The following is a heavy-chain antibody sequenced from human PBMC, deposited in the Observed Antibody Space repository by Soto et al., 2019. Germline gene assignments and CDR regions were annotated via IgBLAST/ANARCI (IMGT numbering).Heavy chain of an antibody. CDR3: ARRSFGSSSSTPYYFDY. J-gene: IGHJ4*02. Sequence: SVKVSCKASGGTFSSYAISWVRQAPGQGLEWMGGIIPIFGTANYAQKFQGRVTITADESTSTAYMELSSLRSEDTAVYYCARRSFGSSSSTPYYFDYWGQGTLVTVSS. CDR2: IIPIFGTA. D-gene: IGHD6-6*01. CDR1: GGTFSSYA. V-gene: IGHV1-69*13.